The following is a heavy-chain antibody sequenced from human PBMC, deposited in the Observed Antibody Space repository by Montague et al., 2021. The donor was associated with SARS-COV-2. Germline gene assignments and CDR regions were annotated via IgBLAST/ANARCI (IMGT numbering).Heavy chain of an antibody. D-gene: IGHD3-9*01. CDR3: ARRTYDILTGYDYGMDV. CDR1: GFSRSTSGIC. V-gene: IGHV2-70*11. J-gene: IGHJ6*02. Sequence: PALVKPTQTLTLTCTFSGFSRSTSGICVSWIRQPPGNALEWLARIDWDDSKYYSTSLKTRLTISKDTPKHHVVLTLTNMDPVDTATYYCARRTYDILTGYDYGMDVWGQGTTVTGSS. CDR2: IDWDDSK.